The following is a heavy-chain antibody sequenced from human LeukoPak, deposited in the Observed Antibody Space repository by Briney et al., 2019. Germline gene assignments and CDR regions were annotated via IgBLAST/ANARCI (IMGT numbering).Heavy chain of an antibody. CDR1: NGSISTYY. J-gene: IGHJ4*02. D-gene: IGHD1-26*01. Sequence: SETLSLTCSVSNGSISTYYWSWIRQSPGKGLEWIGYIYHGGTTSYNPSLKRRVTISVDSPKNQFLLRLTSLTAADTALYYCARHGGTLDYFDSWGPGSLVIVSS. V-gene: IGHV4-59*08. CDR2: IYHGGTT. CDR3: ARHGGTLDYFDS.